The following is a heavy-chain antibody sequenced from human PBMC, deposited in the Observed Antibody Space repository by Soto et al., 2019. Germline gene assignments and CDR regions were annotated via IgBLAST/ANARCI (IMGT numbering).Heavy chain of an antibody. CDR1: GFTFSSYA. CDR2: ISYDGSNK. CDR3: ARGHYDILTGYFDYGMDV. D-gene: IGHD3-9*01. J-gene: IGHJ6*02. V-gene: IGHV3-30-3*01. Sequence: QVQLVESGGGVVQPGRSLRLSCAASGFTFSSYAMHWVRQAPGKGLEWVAVISYDGSNKYYADSVKGRFTFSRDNSKNTLYLQMNSLRAEDTAVYYCARGHYDILTGYFDYGMDVWGQGTTVTVSS.